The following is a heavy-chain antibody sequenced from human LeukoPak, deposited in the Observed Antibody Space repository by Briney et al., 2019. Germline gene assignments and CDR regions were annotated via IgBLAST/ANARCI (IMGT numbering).Heavy chain of an antibody. CDR3: AKDLYYYDTNAYYFDWFDP. CDR2: IYNSGSL. V-gene: IGHV4-59*01. Sequence: SETLSLTCTVSGGSISSYYWSWIRQPPGKGLEWIGYIYNSGSLNYNPSLKSRVTMSVDTSKNQFSLKLSSVTAADTAVYYCAKDLYYYDTNAYYFDWFDPWGQGTLVTVSS. CDR1: GGSISSYY. D-gene: IGHD3-22*01. J-gene: IGHJ5*02.